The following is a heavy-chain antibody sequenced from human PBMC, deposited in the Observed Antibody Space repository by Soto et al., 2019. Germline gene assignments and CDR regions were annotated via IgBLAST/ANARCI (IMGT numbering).Heavy chain of an antibody. CDR1: GFSFTSYG. CDR3: AAGLYFFDY. J-gene: IGHJ4*02. CDR2: ISSDGNNK. Sequence: QVQLVESGGGVVQPGKSLRLSCAASGFSFTSYGMNWVRQAPGKGLEWVTLISSDGNNKYYAESVKGRFTISRDNSKNTLYLQMNSLRAEATAVYYCAAGLYFFDYCGQGTLVTVSS. V-gene: IGHV3-30*03. D-gene: IGHD3-16*01.